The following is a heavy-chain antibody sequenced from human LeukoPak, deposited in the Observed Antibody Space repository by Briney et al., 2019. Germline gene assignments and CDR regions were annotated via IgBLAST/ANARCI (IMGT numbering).Heavy chain of an antibody. D-gene: IGHD1-26*01. J-gene: IGHJ5*02. V-gene: IGHV1-2*02. CDR1: GYTFTSYG. Sequence: ASVKVSCKASGYTFTSYGISWVRQAPGQGLEWMGWINPNSGGTNYAQKFQGRVTMTRDTSISTAYMELSRLRSDDTAVYYCARDWSGWELLSWFDPWGQGTLVTVSS. CDR3: ARDWSGWELLSWFDP. CDR2: INPNSGGT.